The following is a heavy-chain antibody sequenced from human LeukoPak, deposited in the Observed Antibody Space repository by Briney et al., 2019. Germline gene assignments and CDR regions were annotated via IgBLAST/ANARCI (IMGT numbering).Heavy chain of an antibody. D-gene: IGHD3-10*01. J-gene: IGHJ4*02. CDR2: IWYDGSNK. V-gene: IGHV3-33*01. CDR1: GFTFSSYG. Sequence: GGSLRLSCAASGFTFSSYGMHWVRQAPGKGLEWVAVIWYDGSNKYYADSVKGRFTISRDNSKNTLYLQMNSLRAEDTAVYYCARIRQIRFGESDYWGQGTLVTVSS. CDR3: ARIRQIRFGESDY.